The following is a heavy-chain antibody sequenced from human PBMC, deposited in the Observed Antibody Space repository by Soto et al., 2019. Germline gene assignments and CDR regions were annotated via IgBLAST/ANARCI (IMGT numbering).Heavy chain of an antibody. CDR1: GDTFSFYS. Sequence: QVQLVQSGAEVKRPGSSAKVSCKASGDTFSFYSINWVRQAPGLGLEWMGRVNPILSMSNYAQRFQDRVTMTADKSTSTAYMELSGLRSEDTAMYYCATSYGSGYRAFDYWGQGALVTVSS. J-gene: IGHJ4*02. CDR3: ATSYGSGYRAFDY. CDR2: VNPILSMS. V-gene: IGHV1-69*04. D-gene: IGHD3-10*01.